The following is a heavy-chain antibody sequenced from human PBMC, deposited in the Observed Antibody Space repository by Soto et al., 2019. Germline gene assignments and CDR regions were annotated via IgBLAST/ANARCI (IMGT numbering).Heavy chain of an antibody. J-gene: IGHJ5*02. D-gene: IGHD2-21*01. CDR2: ISAYNGNT. V-gene: IGHV1-18*01. CDR3: ARDQGFRVVINSNWFDP. CDR1: GYTFSRHG. Sequence: ASVKVSCKASGYTFSRHGMMWVRQATGEGLEWMGWISAYNGNTNSAEKLRGRLTMTTDASTTTAYMELRSLRSDDTAIYYCARDQGFRVVINSNWFDPWGQGTLVTVSS.